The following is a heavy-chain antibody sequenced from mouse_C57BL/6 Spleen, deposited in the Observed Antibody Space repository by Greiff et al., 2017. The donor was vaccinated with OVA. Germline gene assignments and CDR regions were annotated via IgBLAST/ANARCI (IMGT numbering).Heavy chain of an antibody. CDR2: INPSCGYT. J-gene: IGHJ3*01. CDR3: ARWGDYDVGAWFAY. D-gene: IGHD2-4*01. V-gene: IGHV1-7*01. Sequence: VQLQQSGAELAKPGASVKLSCKASGYTFTSYWMHWVKQRPGQGLEWIGYINPSCGYTKYNQKFKDKATLTAYKSSSTAYMQLSRLKYEDSAVYYGARWGDYDVGAWFAYWGKGTLVTVSA. CDR1: GYTFTSYW.